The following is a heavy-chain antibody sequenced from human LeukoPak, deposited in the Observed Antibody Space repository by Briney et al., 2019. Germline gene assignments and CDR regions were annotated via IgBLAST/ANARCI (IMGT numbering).Heavy chain of an antibody. CDR1: LASISTYY. D-gene: IGHD2-21*01. Sequence: SETLSLTCTVSLASISTYYWSWIRQPAGKGLEWIGRMYNTGSTNYNPSLKSRVTMSVDTSKNQLSLRLSSVTAADTAVYYCARDNGGDYWYSDIWGRGTLVTVSS. CDR2: MYNTGST. CDR3: ARDNGGDYWYSDI. V-gene: IGHV4-4*07. J-gene: IGHJ2*01.